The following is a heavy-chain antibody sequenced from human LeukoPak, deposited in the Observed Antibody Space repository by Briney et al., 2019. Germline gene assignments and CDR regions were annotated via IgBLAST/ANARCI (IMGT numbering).Heavy chain of an antibody. Sequence: QAGGSLRLSCAASGFTFSSYAMSWVRQAPGKGLEWVSAISGSGGSTYYADSVKGRFTISRDNSKNTLYLQMNSLRAEDTAVYYCAKDHILTGQWDYWGQGTLVTVSS. J-gene: IGHJ4*02. CDR1: GFTFSSYA. CDR2: ISGSGGST. D-gene: IGHD3-9*01. V-gene: IGHV3-23*01. CDR3: AKDHILTGQWDY.